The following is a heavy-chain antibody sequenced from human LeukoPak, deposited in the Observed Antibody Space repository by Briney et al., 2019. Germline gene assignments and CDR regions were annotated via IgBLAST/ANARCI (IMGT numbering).Heavy chain of an antibody. CDR3: ARDRGHYYGSGSYSQYWYFDL. CDR1: EFTFSNCW. J-gene: IGHJ2*01. CDR2: INLDGSEK. V-gene: IGHV3-7*01. D-gene: IGHD3-10*01. Sequence: GGSLRLSCATSEFTFSNCWMSWARQAPGKGLEWVANINLDGSEKYYVDSVKGRFTISRDNAKNSLYLQMNSLRAEDTAVYYCARDRGHYYGSGSYSQYWYFDLWGQGTLVTVSS.